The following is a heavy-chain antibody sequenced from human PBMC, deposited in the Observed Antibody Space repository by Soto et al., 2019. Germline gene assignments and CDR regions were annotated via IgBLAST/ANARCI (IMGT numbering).Heavy chain of an antibody. D-gene: IGHD4-4*01. V-gene: IGHV3-30*03. CDR1: GFTFSSYG. CDR2: IAYDESSE. CDR3: ADGQSRDDYNSALDY. J-gene: IGHJ4*02. Sequence: QVQLVESGGGVVQPGRSLRLSCAASGFTFSSYGMHWVRQAPGKGLEWVAVIAYDESSEYYADSVKGRFTISRDNSRNTPYLQMNSLKTEHTAVFYCADGQSRDDYNSALDYWGQGTLITVSS.